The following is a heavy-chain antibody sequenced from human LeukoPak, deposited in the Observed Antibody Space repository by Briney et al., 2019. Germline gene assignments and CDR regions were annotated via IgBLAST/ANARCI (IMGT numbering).Heavy chain of an antibody. Sequence: GGSLRLSCAASGFTVSSNYMSWVRQAPGKGLEWVSYISSSSSTIYYADSVKGRFTISRDNAKNSLYLQMNSLRAEDTAVYYCARDGGRKVIQLCYWGQGTLVTVSS. V-gene: IGHV3-48*04. CDR2: ISSSSSTI. D-gene: IGHD5-18*01. CDR1: GFTVSSNY. J-gene: IGHJ4*02. CDR3: ARDGGRKVIQLCY.